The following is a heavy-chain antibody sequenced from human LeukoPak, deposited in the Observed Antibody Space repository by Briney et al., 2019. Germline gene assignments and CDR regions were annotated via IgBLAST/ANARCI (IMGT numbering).Heavy chain of an antibody. Sequence: SETLSLTCTVSGYSISSGYYWGWIRQPPGKGLEWIGSIYHSGSTCYNPSLKSRVTISVDTSKNQFSLKLSSVTAADTAVYYCATQSHHGRIFETQNNWFDPWGQGTLVTASS. CDR2: IYHSGST. CDR3: ATQSHHGRIFETQNNWFDP. J-gene: IGHJ5*02. D-gene: IGHD3-3*01. V-gene: IGHV4-38-2*02. CDR1: GYSISSGYY.